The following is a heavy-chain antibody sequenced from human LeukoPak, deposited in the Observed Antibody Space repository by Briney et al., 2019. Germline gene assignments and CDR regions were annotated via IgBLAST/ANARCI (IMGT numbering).Heavy chain of an antibody. Sequence: ASVKVSCKASGYTFTSYGISWVRQAPGQGLEWMGWISAYNGNTNYAQKLQGRVTMTTDTSTSTAYMELRSLRSDDTAVYYCARANSGEWELNAFDIWGQGTLVTVSS. J-gene: IGHJ4*02. V-gene: IGHV1-18*01. CDR3: ARANSGEWELNAFDI. CDR2: ISAYNGNT. D-gene: IGHD1-26*01. CDR1: GYTFTSYG.